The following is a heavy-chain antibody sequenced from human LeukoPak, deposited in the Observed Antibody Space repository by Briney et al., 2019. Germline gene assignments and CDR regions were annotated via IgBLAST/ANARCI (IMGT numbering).Heavy chain of an antibody. Sequence: NPSETLSITCTVSGGSITNNYWAWIRQPPGKGLEWIGYTHDSGNSNYNPSLRSRVTISIDTSKNQFSLKLTSVTAADTAVYYCARGGVMVAGTPYYYYGMDVWGQGTTVTVSS. V-gene: IGHV4-59*13. CDR1: GGSITNNY. CDR2: THDSGNS. CDR3: ARGGVMVAGTPYYYYGMDV. D-gene: IGHD2-8*01. J-gene: IGHJ6*02.